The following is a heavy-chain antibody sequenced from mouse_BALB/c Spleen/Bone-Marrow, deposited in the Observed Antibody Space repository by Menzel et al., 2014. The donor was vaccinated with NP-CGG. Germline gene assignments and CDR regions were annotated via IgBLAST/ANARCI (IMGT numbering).Heavy chain of an antibody. CDR2: ISSGGSYT. D-gene: IGHD2-3*01. CDR3: ARQDGFDY. CDR1: GFTFSNYA. Sequence: EVQGVESGGGLVKPGGSLTLSCAASGFTFSNYAMSWVRQTPEKRLEWGAIISSGGSYTYYPDSVKGRFTISRDNAKTILYLQMSSLRSEDTAVYYCARQDGFDYWGQGTTLTVSS. J-gene: IGHJ2*01. V-gene: IGHV5-9-3*01.